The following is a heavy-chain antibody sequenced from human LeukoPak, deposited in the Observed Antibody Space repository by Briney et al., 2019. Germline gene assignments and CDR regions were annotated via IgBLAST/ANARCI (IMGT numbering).Heavy chain of an antibody. CDR3: ARDDQPLSLNYLLWGFDY. J-gene: IGHJ4*02. D-gene: IGHD2-2*01. Sequence: ASVKVSCKVSGYTFTDYYVHWVRQAPGQGLEWMGWINPNSGGTHYVQKFQGRVSMTRDTSISTAYLELTRLRSDDTAVYYCARDDQPLSLNYLLWGFDYWGQGTLVTVSS. CDR2: INPNSGGT. V-gene: IGHV1-2*02. CDR1: GYTFTDYY.